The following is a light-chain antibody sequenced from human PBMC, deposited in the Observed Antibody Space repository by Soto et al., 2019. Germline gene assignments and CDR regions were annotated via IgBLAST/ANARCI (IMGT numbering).Light chain of an antibody. J-gene: IGKJ5*01. CDR1: QSVSSY. V-gene: IGKV3-11*01. Sequence: EIVLTQSPATLSLSPGERATLSCRASQSVSSYLAWYQQKPGQAPRLLIYDASNRATGIPARFSGSGSGTDFTLTISSXXXXDFAVYYCQQRSNWPPITFGQGTXL. CDR2: DAS. CDR3: QQRSNWPPIT.